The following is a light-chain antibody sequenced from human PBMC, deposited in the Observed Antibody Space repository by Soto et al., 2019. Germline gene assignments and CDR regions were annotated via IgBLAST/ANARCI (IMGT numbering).Light chain of an antibody. Sequence: EIVMTHSPATLSVSPGERATLSCSSSQSVSSNLAWYQQKPGQAPRLLIYGASTRATGIPARFSGSGSGTEFTLTISSLQSEDFATYYCQQYNDYSTWTFGQGTKVDIK. CDR2: GAS. CDR3: QQYNDYSTWT. J-gene: IGKJ1*01. V-gene: IGKV3-15*01. CDR1: QSVSSN.